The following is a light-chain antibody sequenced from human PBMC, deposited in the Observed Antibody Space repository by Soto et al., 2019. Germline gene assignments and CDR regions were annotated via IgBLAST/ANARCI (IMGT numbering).Light chain of an antibody. J-gene: IGLJ2*01. CDR3: NSHTLGRTVV. Sequence: QSALTQPASVSGSPGQSITLSCAGTSSDIGAHNFVSWYQHHPGKAPKLIIYEVTKWPSGVSTRFSGSKASNTASLTISGLQAEDEADYYCNSHTLGRTVVFGGGTKLTVL. V-gene: IGLV2-14*01. CDR2: EVT. CDR1: SSDIGAHNF.